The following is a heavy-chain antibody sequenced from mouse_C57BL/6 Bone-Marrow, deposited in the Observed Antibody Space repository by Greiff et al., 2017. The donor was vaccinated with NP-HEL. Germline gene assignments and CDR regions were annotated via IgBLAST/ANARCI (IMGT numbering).Heavy chain of an antibody. CDR3: AREGITTADY. Sequence: QSGAELVRPGASVKMSCKASGYTFTSYNMHWVKQTPRQGLEWMGAIYPGNGDTSYKQKLTGQATMTVDKSTSTAYMQLSSLTSEDSAVYFCAREGITTADYWGQGTTLTVSS. J-gene: IGHJ2*01. CDR1: GYTFTSYN. V-gene: IGHV1-12*01. CDR2: IYPGNGDT. D-gene: IGHD1-2*01.